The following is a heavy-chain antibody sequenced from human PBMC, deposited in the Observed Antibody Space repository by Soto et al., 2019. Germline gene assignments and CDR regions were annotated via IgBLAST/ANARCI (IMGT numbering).Heavy chain of an antibody. CDR3: SRGSGLNDGSDL. V-gene: IGHV1-18*01. Sequence: QVHLVQSGAEVKSPGASVKISCKTSGYTFTNYGITWVRQAPGQGLEWVGWVNGDSGNTNYAPKMEGRVTMTTDASTRTADIELRSLRSDDTAVYYCSRGSGLNDGSDLWGQGTVVTV. CDR1: GYTFTNYG. CDR2: VNGDSGNT. J-gene: IGHJ3*01.